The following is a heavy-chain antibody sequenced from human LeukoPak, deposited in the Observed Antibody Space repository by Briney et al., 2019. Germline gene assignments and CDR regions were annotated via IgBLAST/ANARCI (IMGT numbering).Heavy chain of an antibody. CDR2: ISGSGGST. CDR1: GFIFRNYG. J-gene: IGHJ4*02. V-gene: IGHV3-23*01. Sequence: PGGSLRLSCAASGFIFRNYGMSWVRQAPGKGLEWVSAISGSGGSTYYADSVKGRFTISRDNSKNTLYLQMNSLRAEDTAVYYCAKDRDYYDIDYWGQGTLVTVSS. CDR3: AKDRDYYDIDY. D-gene: IGHD3-22*01.